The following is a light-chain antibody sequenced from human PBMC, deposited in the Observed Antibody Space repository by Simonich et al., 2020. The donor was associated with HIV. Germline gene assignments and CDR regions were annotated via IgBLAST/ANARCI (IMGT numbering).Light chain of an antibody. CDR1: QSVSSN. V-gene: IGKV3-15*01. J-gene: IGKJ2*01. CDR3: QQYNNWPPEYT. CDR2: GAS. Sequence: EIVMTQSPATLSVSPGERPTLSCSASQSVSSNLAWYQQKPGQAPRLLIYGASTRATGIPARFSGSGSGTEFTLTISSLQSEDFALYYCQQYNNWPPEYTFGQGTKLEIK.